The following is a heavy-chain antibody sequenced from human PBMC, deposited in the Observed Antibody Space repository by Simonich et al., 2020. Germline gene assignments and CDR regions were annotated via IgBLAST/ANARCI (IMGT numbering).Heavy chain of an antibody. CDR2: IMHNGST. J-gene: IGHJ4*02. CDR1: GESFSGYH. V-gene: IGHV4-34*12. Sequence: QVQLQQWGAGLLKPSETLSLTCAGYGESFSGYHWSWIRQPPGNGREWIVEIMHNGSTNHNPSLQIRVTISLDTSKNQFSLKLSSVTAADTAVYYCARHLQLGPFDYWGQGTLVTVSS. D-gene: IGHD1-1*01. CDR3: ARHLQLGPFDY.